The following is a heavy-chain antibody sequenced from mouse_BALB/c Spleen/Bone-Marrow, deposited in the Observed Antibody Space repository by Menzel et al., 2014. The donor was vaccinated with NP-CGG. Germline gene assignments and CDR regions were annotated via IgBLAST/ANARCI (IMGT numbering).Heavy chain of an antibody. J-gene: IGHJ4*01. CDR3: ARKSQRAYDSMNY. V-gene: IGHV1S56*01. CDR1: GYTFTSYY. CDR2: IYPGDFNT. D-gene: IGHD2-4*01. Sequence: QVQLKQSGPELVKPGASVRISCKASGYTFTSYYIYWVRQRPGQGLEWIGWIYPGDFNTKYNEKFKGKAALTADKSSSTAYMPLSSLTSEDSAVYFCARKSQRAYDSMNYWGQGTSVTVSS.